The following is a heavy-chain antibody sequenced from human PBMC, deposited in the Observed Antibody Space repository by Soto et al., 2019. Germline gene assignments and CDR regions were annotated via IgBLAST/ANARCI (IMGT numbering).Heavy chain of an antibody. D-gene: IGHD2-2*02. Sequence: GGSLRLSCAASGFTFSSYSMNWVRQAPGKGLEWVSSISSSSSYIYYADSVKGRFTISRDNAKNSLYLQMNSLRAEDTAVYYCARDGRYCSSTSCYIAYYYYGMDVWGQGTTVTVS. J-gene: IGHJ6*02. CDR2: ISSSSSYI. CDR3: ARDGRYCSSTSCYIAYYYYGMDV. V-gene: IGHV3-21*01. CDR1: GFTFSSYS.